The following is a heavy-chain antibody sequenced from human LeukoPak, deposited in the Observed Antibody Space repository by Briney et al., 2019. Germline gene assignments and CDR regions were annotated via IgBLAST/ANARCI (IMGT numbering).Heavy chain of an antibody. CDR2: IYYSGCT. D-gene: IGHD6-19*01. CDR1: GGSISSYY. CDR3: ARLYRVAVAGTFDY. V-gene: IGHV4-59*08. Sequence: SETLSLTCTVSGGSISSYYWSWIRQPPGKGLEWIGYIYYSGCTNYNPSLKSRVTISVDTSKNQFSLKLSSVTAADTAVYYCARLYRVAVAGTFDYWGQGTLVTVSS. J-gene: IGHJ4*02.